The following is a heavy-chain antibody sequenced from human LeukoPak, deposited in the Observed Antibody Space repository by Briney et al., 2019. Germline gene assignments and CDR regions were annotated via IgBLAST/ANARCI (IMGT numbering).Heavy chain of an antibody. CDR2: ISGSGGST. D-gene: IGHD3-3*01. J-gene: IGHJ3*02. CDR3: ARNYDFWSGYYAFDI. CDR1: GFTFSSYA. V-gene: IGHV3-23*01. Sequence: PGGSLRLSCAASGFTFSSYAMSWVRQAPGKGLEWVSAISGSGGSTYYADSVKGRFTISRDNSKNTLYLQMNSLRAEDTAVYYCARNYDFWSGYYAFDIWGQGTMVTVSS.